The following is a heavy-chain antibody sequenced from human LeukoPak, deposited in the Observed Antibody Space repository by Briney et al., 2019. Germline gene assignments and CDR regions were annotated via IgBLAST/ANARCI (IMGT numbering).Heavy chain of an antibody. CDR1: GFTVSDNF. D-gene: IGHD2-21*01. Sequence: GGSLRVSCAASGFTVSDNFMSWVRQAPGQGLEWVSLISGGGGTYYAASVKGRFTISRGSSENSLYLQMNSLRPEDTAAYYCARVVDSSRSFHIWGPRELVIVSS. CDR2: ISGGGGT. V-gene: IGHV3-66*01. CDR3: ARVVDSSRSFHI. J-gene: IGHJ3*02.